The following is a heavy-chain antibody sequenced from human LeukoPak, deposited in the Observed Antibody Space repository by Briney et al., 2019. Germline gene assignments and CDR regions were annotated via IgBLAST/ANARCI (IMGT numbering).Heavy chain of an antibody. D-gene: IGHD1-7*01. V-gene: IGHV4-34*01. Sequence: SETLSLTCAVYGGSFSGYYWSWIRQPPGKGLEWIGEINHSGSTNYNPSLKSRVTISVDTSKNQFSLKLSSVTAADTAVYYCARKYNWNYSWFDPWGQGTLVTVSS. J-gene: IGHJ5*02. CDR2: INHSGST. CDR1: GGSFSGYY. CDR3: ARKYNWNYSWFDP.